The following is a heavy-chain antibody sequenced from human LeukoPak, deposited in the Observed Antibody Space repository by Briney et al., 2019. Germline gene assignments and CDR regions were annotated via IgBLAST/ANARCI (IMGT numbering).Heavy chain of an antibody. CDR1: GFTVSSNY. CDR3: ARVGSAPPSKSDYYYYYMDV. CDR2: IYSGGST. D-gene: IGHD3-10*01. V-gene: IGHV3-66*01. Sequence: PGGSLRLSCAASGFTVSSNYMSWVRQAPGKGLEWVSVIYSGGSTYYADSVKGRFTISRDNSKNTLYLQMNSLRAEDTAVYYCARVGSAPPSKSDYYYYYMDVWGKGTTVTISS. J-gene: IGHJ6*03.